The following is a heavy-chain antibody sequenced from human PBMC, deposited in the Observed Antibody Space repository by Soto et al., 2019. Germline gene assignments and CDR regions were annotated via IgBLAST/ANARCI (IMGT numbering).Heavy chain of an antibody. Sequence: ASVKVSCKASGYTFTSYGISWVRQAPGQGLEWMGWISAYNGNTNYAQKLQGRVTMTTDTSTSTAYMELRSLRSDDTAVYYCARDQGSYYYYYYYGMDVWGQGTKVTVS. CDR1: GYTFTSYG. CDR2: ISAYNGNT. V-gene: IGHV1-18*01. CDR3: ARDQGSYYYYYYYGMDV. D-gene: IGHD3-10*01. J-gene: IGHJ6*02.